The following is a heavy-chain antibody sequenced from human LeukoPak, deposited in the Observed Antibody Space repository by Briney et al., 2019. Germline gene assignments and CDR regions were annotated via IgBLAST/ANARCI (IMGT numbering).Heavy chain of an antibody. V-gene: IGHV4-28*05. CDR2: IYYSGGI. CDR1: GYSISTSNY. J-gene: IGHJ4*02. CDR3: ARSGGGWRYFDY. D-gene: IGHD3-16*02. Sequence: PSETLSLTCSVSGYSISTSNYWAWIRQPPGRGLEWIGHIYYSGGIYYNPSLKSRVTMSVDTSRNQFSLKLSSVTAADTAVYYCARSGGGWRYFDYWGQGTLVTVSS.